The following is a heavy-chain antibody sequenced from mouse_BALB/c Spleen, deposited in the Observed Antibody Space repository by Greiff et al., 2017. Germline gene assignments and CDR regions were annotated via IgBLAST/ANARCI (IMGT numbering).Heavy chain of an antibody. CDR1: GFSLTGYG. CDR3: ARDAPLYGNYLDY. V-gene: IGHV2-6-7*01. J-gene: IGHJ2*01. CDR2: IWGDGST. Sequence: QVQLKESGPGLVAPSQSLSITCTVSGFSLTGYGVNWVRQPPGKGLEWLGMIWGDGSTDYNSALKSRPSISKDNSKSQVFLKMNSLQTDDTARYYRARDAPLYGNYLDYWGQGTTLTVSS. D-gene: IGHD2-10*02.